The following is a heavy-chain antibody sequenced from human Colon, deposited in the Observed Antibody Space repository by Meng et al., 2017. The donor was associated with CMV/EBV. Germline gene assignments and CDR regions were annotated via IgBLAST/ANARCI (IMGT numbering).Heavy chain of an antibody. CDR3: ARGGELLDSSGYYSIDY. Sequence: GESLKISCAASGFTFRTYGMHWVRQAPGKGLEWVAFIRYDGTNKYYTDSVKGRFTISRDNSKNTLYLQMNSLRAEDTAVYYCARGGELLDSSGYYSIDYWGQGTLVTVSS. CDR1: GFTFRTYG. V-gene: IGHV3-30*02. D-gene: IGHD3-22*01. CDR2: IRYDGTNK. J-gene: IGHJ4*02.